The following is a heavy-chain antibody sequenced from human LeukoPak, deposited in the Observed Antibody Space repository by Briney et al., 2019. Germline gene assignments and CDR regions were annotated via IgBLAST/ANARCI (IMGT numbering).Heavy chain of an antibody. CDR1: GGSISSYH. J-gene: IGHJ3*02. Sequence: SETLLLTCTVSGGSISSYHWSWIRQPAGKGLEWIGSIYTSGSTNYNPSLKSRVTMSVDTSKNQFSLKLSSVTAADTAVYYCARDHAAFHGFDIWGQGTMVTVSS. CDR3: ARDHAAFHGFDI. V-gene: IGHV4-4*07. D-gene: IGHD6-25*01. CDR2: IYTSGST.